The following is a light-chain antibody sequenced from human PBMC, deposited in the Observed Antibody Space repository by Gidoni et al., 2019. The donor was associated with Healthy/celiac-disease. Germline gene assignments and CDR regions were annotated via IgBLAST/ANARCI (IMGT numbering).Light chain of an antibody. J-gene: IGKJ1*01. V-gene: IGKV3-15*01. CDR2: GAS. CDR3: QQYDNWPPWT. Sequence: EIVTTQSRATVSVSPGDRATLSCRASQSVSSNGGWYQHKPGKVPRLLIYGASTRATGIPASFSGSGSGTEFTLTISSLQSEDFAVYYCQQYDNWPPWTFGQXTKVEIK. CDR1: QSVSSN.